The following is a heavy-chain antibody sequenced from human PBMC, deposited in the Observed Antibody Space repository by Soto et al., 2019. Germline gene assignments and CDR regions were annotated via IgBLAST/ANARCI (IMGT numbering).Heavy chain of an antibody. J-gene: IGHJ3*02. D-gene: IGHD6-6*01. Sequence: QVPLVQSGAEVKKPGASVKVSCKASGYTFTGYYMHWVRQAPGQGLEWMGWINPISGGTNCAQRFQGRVTMTRDTSMSTAYMEMSSLRSDDTAVYYCARGGRHAALDIWGQGTMVTVSS. V-gene: IGHV1-2*02. CDR3: ARGGRHAALDI. CDR2: INPISGGT. CDR1: GYTFTGYY.